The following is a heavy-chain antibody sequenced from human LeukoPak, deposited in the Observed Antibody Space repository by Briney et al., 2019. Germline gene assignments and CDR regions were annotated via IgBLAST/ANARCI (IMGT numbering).Heavy chain of an antibody. CDR3: VKDGEPGYCSGGSCPSPTYLDY. CDR2: INAGNGNT. J-gene: IGHJ4*02. Sequence: ASVKVSCKASGYTFTSYAMHWVRQAPGQRLEWMGWINAGNGNTKYSQKFQGRVTITRDTSASTAYMELSSLRSEDTAVYYCVKDGEPGYCSGGSCPSPTYLDYWGQGTLVTVSS. CDR1: GYTFTSYA. V-gene: IGHV1-3*01. D-gene: IGHD2-15*01.